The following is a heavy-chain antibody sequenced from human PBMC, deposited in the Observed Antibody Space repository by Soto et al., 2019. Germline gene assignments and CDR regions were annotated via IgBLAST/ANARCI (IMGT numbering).Heavy chain of an antibody. CDR3: AYRALYSGSYWDGGYFAY. D-gene: IGHD1-26*01. V-gene: IGHV2-5*02. J-gene: IGHJ4*02. CDR2: LYWDDDK. Sequence: QITWRESGPTRVRPTQTLSLTCTFSGFSLHTSGVGVGWIRQPPGKALEWLALLYWDDDKRYSPSLKSRLSITKDTSENQVVLTMTNMDPVATATYYCAYRALYSGSYWDGGYFAYWGQGTLITVSA. CDR1: GFSLHTSGVG.